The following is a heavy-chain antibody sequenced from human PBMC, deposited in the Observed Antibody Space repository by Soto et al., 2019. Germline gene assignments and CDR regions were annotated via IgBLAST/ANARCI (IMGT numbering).Heavy chain of an antibody. J-gene: IGHJ4*02. CDR1: GFTFDDYA. V-gene: IGHV3-9*01. CDR2: ISWNGASI. Sequence: DVQLVESGGGLVQPGRSLRLPCAASGFTFDDYAIHWVRQAPGRGLEWVAGISWNGASIGYADSVKGRFTISRDNAKNSLHLQMNSLRSEDTALYYCANLPLYGSGFDCWGQGTLVTVSS. CDR3: ANLPLYGSGFDC. D-gene: IGHD3-10*01.